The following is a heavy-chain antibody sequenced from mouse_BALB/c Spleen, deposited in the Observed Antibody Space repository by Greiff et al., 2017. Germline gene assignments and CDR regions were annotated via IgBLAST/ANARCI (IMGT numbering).Heavy chain of an antibody. Sequence: EVKLMESGGGLVQPGGSLKLSCAASGFDFSRYWMSWVRQAPGKGLEWIGEINPDSSTINYTPSLKDKFIISRDNAKNTLYLQMSKVRSEDTALYYCARRGITDWYFDVWGAGTTVTVSS. D-gene: IGHD2-4*01. CDR2: INPDSSTI. J-gene: IGHJ1*01. V-gene: IGHV4-1*02. CDR1: GFDFSRYW. CDR3: ARRGITDWYFDV.